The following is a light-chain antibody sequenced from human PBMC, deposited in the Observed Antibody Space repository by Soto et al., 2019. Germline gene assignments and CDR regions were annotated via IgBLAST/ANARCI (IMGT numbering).Light chain of an antibody. V-gene: IGKV3-20*01. CDR3: QHYGTSAL. Sequence: PGERATLSCRASQSVSSSYLAWYQQKPGQAPRLLIYATSDRATGIPDRFSASGSGTDFTLTISRLEPEDFAVYYCQHYGTSALFGPGTKVDIK. CDR1: QSVSSSY. J-gene: IGKJ3*01. CDR2: ATS.